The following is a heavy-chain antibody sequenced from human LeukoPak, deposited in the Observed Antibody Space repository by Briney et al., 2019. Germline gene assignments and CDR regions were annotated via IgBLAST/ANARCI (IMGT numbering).Heavy chain of an antibody. D-gene: IGHD5-12*01. Sequence: GGSLRLSCTASGFTFSNYGMHWVRQAPGKGLEWVGVIRYDGSNKYYAHSFKGRITITTDNSKDALYLQMNSLGAEDTAVYYCARDHGGYTYPIAKPLWLNYYYYMDVWGKGTTVTVSS. CDR1: GFTFSNYG. CDR2: IRYDGSNK. V-gene: IGHV3-33*01. CDR3: ARDHGGYTYPIAKPLWLNYYYYMDV. J-gene: IGHJ6*03.